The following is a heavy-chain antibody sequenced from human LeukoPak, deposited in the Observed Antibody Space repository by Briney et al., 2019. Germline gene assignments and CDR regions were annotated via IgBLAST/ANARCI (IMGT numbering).Heavy chain of an antibody. J-gene: IGHJ4*02. D-gene: IGHD6-19*01. Sequence: RGSLRLSCAASGFTFSSYSMNWVRQAPGKGLEWVSSISSSSSYIYYADSVKGRFTISRDNAKNSLYLQMNSLRAEDTAVYYCATYSSGYLGYFDYWGQGTLVTVSP. V-gene: IGHV3-21*01. CDR1: GFTFSSYS. CDR3: ATYSSGYLGYFDY. CDR2: ISSSSSYI.